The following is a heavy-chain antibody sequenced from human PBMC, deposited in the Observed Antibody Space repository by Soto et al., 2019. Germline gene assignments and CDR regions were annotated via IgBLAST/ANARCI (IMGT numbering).Heavy chain of an antibody. D-gene: IGHD6-13*01. V-gene: IGHV1-46*01. Sequence: QVQLVQSGAEVKNPGASVKLSCKAVGYTVSLYYVHWVRQAPGQVLEWMGVINPNGESTTYAQMFQGRLKGTRDRSPRSIYMELSSLRSEDTAVYYCAKEIGAAGRFFGMDVWGQGTTVTVSS. CDR3: AKEIGAAGRFFGMDV. J-gene: IGHJ6*02. CDR2: INPNGEST. CDR1: GYTVSLYY.